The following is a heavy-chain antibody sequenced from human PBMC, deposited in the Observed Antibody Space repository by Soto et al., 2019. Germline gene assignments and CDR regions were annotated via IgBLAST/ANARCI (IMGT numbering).Heavy chain of an antibody. V-gene: IGHV3-23*01. CDR2: ISGSGGST. CDR1: GFTFSIFS. CDR3: AKEVSLGSTVDLGY. J-gene: IGHJ4*02. D-gene: IGHD7-27*01. Sequence: GGSLRLSCAASGFTFSIFSMSWVRQSPGKGLEWVSTISGSGGSTYYADAVKGRFSISRDNSMGTLYLQMKSLRVEDTAIYYCAKEVSLGSTVDLGYWGQGTLVTVSS.